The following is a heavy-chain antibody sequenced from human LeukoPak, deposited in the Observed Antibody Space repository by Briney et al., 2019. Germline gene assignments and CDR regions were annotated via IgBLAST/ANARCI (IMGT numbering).Heavy chain of an antibody. CDR3: ARDHEPMKYYGTSDY. D-gene: IGHD4/OR15-4a*01. CDR2: MSAYNGNT. J-gene: IGHJ4*02. V-gene: IGHV1-18*01. CDR1: GYTFTSYG. Sequence: ASVKVSCKASGYTFTSYGISWVRQAPGQGLEWMGWMSAYNGNTNYAQKLQGRVTMTTDTSTSTAYMELRSLRSDDTAVYYCARDHEPMKYYGTSDYWGQGTLVTVSS.